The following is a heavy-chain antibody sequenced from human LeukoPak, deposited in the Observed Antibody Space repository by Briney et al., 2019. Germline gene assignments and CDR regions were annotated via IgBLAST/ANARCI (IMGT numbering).Heavy chain of an antibody. J-gene: IGHJ6*03. Sequence: ASVKVSCKASGYTFTSYAMHWVRQAPGQRLEWMGWINAGNGNTKYSQESQGRVTITRDTSASTAYMELSSLRSEDMAVYYCARSDPQLVRYYYYYMDVWGKGTTVTVSS. D-gene: IGHD6-13*01. CDR3: ARSDPQLVRYYYYYMDV. CDR1: GYTFTSYA. CDR2: INAGNGNT. V-gene: IGHV1-3*03.